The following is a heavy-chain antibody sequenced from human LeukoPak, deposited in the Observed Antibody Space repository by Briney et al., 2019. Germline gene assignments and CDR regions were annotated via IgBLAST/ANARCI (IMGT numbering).Heavy chain of an antibody. CDR1: GGSISSSTYY. V-gene: IGHV4-39*01. D-gene: IGHD2-15*01. Sequence: PSETLSLTCSVSGGSISSSTYYWGWIRQPPGKGLEWIGSIYYSGSTYYTSSLKSRVTISVDTSKNQFSLKMYSVTAADTAVYYCASSWNYYGMDVWGQGTTVTVSS. CDR2: IYYSGST. CDR3: ASSWNYYGMDV. J-gene: IGHJ6*02.